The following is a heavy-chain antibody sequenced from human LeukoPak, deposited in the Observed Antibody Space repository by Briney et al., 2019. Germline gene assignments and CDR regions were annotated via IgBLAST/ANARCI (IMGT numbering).Heavy chain of an antibody. CDR1: GFTFSSYA. CDR2: ISGSGGST. V-gene: IGHV3-23*01. J-gene: IGHJ5*02. CDR3: ATDGAGFDT. Sequence: GGSLRLSCAASGFTFSSYAMSWVRQAPGKGLEWVSAISGSGGSTYYTDSVKGRFTISRDNSKNTLYLQMNNLRAEDTAVYYCATDGAGFDTWGQGVLVTVSS.